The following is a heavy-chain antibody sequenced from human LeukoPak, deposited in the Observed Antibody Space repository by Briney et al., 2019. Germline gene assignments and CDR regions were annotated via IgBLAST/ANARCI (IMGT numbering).Heavy chain of an antibody. D-gene: IGHD6-13*01. CDR1: GGSISSSSYY. J-gene: IGHJ6*03. CDR2: IYYSGST. Sequence: SETLSLTCTVSGGSISSSSYYWGWIRQPPGKGLEWIGSIYYSGSTYYNPSLKSRVTISVDTSKNQFSLKLSSVTAADTAVYYCARHPCIADPFYYYYYMDVWGKGTTVTISS. CDR3: ARHPCIADPFYYYYYMDV. V-gene: IGHV4-39*01.